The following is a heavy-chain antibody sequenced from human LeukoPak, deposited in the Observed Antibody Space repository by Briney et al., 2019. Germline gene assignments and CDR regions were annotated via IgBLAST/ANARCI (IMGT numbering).Heavy chain of an antibody. V-gene: IGHV1-46*01. Sequence: ASVKVSCKASGYSFTSYYMHWVRQAPGQGLEWMGIINPSGGSTSYEQKLQGTVTMTRDTSTSTVYMELGSLRSEDTAVYYCAREGKSVVPADPTYYYYMDVWGKGTTVTVSS. J-gene: IGHJ6*03. CDR2: INPSGGST. D-gene: IGHD2-2*01. CDR3: AREGKSVVPADPTYYYYMDV. CDR1: GYSFTSYY.